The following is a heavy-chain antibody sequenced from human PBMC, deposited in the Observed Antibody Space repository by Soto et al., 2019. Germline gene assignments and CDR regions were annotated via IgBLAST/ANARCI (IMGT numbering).Heavy chain of an antibody. D-gene: IGHD4-17*01. V-gene: IGHV3-30*18. J-gene: IGHJ6*02. CDR2: ISYDGSNK. Sequence: PGVSLSLSWAASGFTFRSYAMHWVRQAPGKGLEWAAVISYDGSNKYYADSVKGRFTISRDNSKNTLYLQMNSLRAEDTAVYYCAKDRLRWLAYYYYYGMDVWGQGTTVTVSS. CDR1: GFTFRSYA. CDR3: AKDRLRWLAYYYYYGMDV.